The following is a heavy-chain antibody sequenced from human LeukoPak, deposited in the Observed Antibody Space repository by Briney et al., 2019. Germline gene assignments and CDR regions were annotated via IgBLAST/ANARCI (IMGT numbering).Heavy chain of an antibody. CDR2: ISGVYDNI. J-gene: IGHJ6*02. V-gene: IGHV3-11*01. D-gene: IGHD1-26*01. Sequence: PGGSLRLSCAASGSTFSDYYMNWIRQAPGRGLEWVSYISGVYDNIYYGDSVKGRFTISRDNAKNSVYLQMSSLRADDTAVYYCARGGAHGMDVWGQGTTVTVSS. CDR3: ARGGAHGMDV. CDR1: GSTFSDYY.